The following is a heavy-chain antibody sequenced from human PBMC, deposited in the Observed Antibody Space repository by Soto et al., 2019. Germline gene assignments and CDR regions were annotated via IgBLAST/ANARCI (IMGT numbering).Heavy chain of an antibody. Sequence: ASVKVSCKVSGYTLTELSMHWVRQAPGKGLEWMGGFDPEDGETIYAQKFQGRVTMTGDTSTDTAYMELSSLRSEDTAVYYCATILFIAAEGPVCWGQGTLVTVSS. CDR2: FDPEDGET. V-gene: IGHV1-24*01. D-gene: IGHD6-13*01. CDR3: ATILFIAAEGPVC. CDR1: GYTLTELS. J-gene: IGHJ4*02.